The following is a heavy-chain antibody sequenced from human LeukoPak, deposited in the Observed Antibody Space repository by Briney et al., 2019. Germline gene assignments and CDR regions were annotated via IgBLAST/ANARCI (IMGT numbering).Heavy chain of an antibody. Sequence: SETLSLTCAVYGGSFSGYYWSWFRQPPGKGLEWIGEINHSGSTNYNPSLKSRVTISVDTSKNQFSLKLSSVTAADTAVYYCARGAVVVPAARAAGFDPWGQGTLVTVSS. V-gene: IGHV4-34*01. CDR3: ARGAVVVPAARAAGFDP. CDR2: INHSGST. CDR1: GGSFSGYY. D-gene: IGHD2-2*01. J-gene: IGHJ5*02.